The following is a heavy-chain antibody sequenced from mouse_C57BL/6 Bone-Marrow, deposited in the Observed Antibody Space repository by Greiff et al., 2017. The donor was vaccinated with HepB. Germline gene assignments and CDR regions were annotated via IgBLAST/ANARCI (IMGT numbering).Heavy chain of an antibody. V-gene: IGHV1-15*01. Sequence: QVHVKQSGAELVRPGASVTLSCKASGYTFTDYEMHWVKQTPVHGLEWIGAIDPETGGTAYNQKFKGKAILTADKSSSTAYMELRSLTSEDSAVYYCTNYPWFAYWGQGTLVTVSA. D-gene: IGHD1-1*02. CDR3: TNYPWFAY. J-gene: IGHJ3*01. CDR1: GYTFTDYE. CDR2: IDPETGGT.